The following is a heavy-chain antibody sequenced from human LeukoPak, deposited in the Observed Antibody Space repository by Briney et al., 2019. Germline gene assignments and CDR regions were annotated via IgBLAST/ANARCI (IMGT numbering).Heavy chain of an antibody. J-gene: IGHJ5*02. D-gene: IGHD2-15*01. CDR3: ARSRSSYHNWFDP. CDR2: IYPGDSDT. CDR1: GYSFTSYW. V-gene: IGHV5-51*01. Sequence: GESLKISCKGSGYSFTSYWIGWVRQMPGKVLEWMGIIYPGDSDTRYSPSFQGQVTISADKSISTAYLQWSSLKASDTAMYYCARSRSSYHNWFDPWGQGTLVTVSS.